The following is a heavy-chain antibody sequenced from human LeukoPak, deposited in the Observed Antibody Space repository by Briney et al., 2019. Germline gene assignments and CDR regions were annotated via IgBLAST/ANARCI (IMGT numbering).Heavy chain of an antibody. D-gene: IGHD6-13*01. CDR3: ASLVPGYSSSWSSLY. J-gene: IGHJ4*02. V-gene: IGHV4-31*03. Sequence: PSQTLSLTCTVSGGSISSGGYYWSWIRQHPGKGLEWIGYIYYSGSTYYNPSLKSRVTISVDTSKNQFSLKLSSVTAADTAVYYCASLVPGYSSSWSSLYWGQGTLVTVSS. CDR1: GGSISSGGYY. CDR2: IYYSGST.